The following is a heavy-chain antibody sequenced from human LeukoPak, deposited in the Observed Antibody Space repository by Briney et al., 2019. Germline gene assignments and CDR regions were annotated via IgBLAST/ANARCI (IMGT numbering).Heavy chain of an antibody. CDR3: ARVDKYGSYDAFDI. CDR2: IEATGVAT. CDR1: GFTFTSYA. Sequence: GGSLRLSCIASGFTFTSYAMSWVRQAPGKGLEWVSAIEATGVATWYPDSVRGRFTMSRDNAKNSLYLQMNSLRAEDTAVYYCARVDKYGSYDAFDIWGQGTMVTVSS. J-gene: IGHJ3*02. V-gene: IGHV3-23*01. D-gene: IGHD1-26*01.